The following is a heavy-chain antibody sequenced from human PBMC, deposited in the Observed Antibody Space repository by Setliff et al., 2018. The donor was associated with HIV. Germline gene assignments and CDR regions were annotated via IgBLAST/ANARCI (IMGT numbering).Heavy chain of an antibody. D-gene: IGHD1-26*01. V-gene: IGHV1-2*06. Sequence: GASVKVSCKASGYTFTDFYIHWVRQAPGQGLEWIGRINPKSGVADYLKKFQGRVTMTTDTSTNTAHMELIRPRFDDTAVYYCARRRRSSDDSFDFWGQGTLVTVSS. CDR2: INPKSGVA. CDR3: ARRRRSSDDSFDF. CDR1: GYTFTDFY. J-gene: IGHJ3*01.